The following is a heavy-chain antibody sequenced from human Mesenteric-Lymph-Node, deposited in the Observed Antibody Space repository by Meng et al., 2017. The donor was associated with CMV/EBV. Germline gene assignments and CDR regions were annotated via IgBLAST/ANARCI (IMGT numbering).Heavy chain of an antibody. Sequence: GESLKISCAASGFTFSSYEMNWVRQAPGKGLEWVSYISSSGSTIYYADSVKGRFTISRDNAKNSLYLQMNSLRAEDTAVYYCAKCSLRGPPISSGMDVWGQGTTVTVSS. D-gene: IGHD3-10*02. CDR2: ISSSGSTI. CDR3: AKCSLRGPPISSGMDV. CDR1: GFTFSSYE. J-gene: IGHJ6*02. V-gene: IGHV3-48*03.